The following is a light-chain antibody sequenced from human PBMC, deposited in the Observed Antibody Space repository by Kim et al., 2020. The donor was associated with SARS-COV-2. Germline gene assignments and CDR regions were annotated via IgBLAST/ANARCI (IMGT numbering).Light chain of an antibody. CDR3: HQRSNWPLT. J-gene: IGKJ4*01. Sequence: LSPGERATLSCRASQSVINYLAWYQQKLGQAPRLLIYDASNRATGIPARFSGSGSGTDFTLVISSLEPEDFAVYYCHQRSNWPLTFGGGTKVDIK. V-gene: IGKV3-11*01. CDR1: QSVINY. CDR2: DAS.